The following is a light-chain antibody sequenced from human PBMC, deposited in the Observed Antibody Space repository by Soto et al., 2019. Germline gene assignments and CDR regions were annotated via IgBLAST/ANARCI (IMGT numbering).Light chain of an antibody. Sequence: ETVMTQSPATLFVSPGERATLSCRASQSVNSNLAWYQQKLGQAPRVLIYGASTRATGIPARFSGSGSGTEFILTISSLQSEDFVVYYCQEYNTWPWTFGQGTKVEIK. CDR2: GAS. J-gene: IGKJ1*01. V-gene: IGKV3-15*01. CDR1: QSVNSN. CDR3: QEYNTWPWT.